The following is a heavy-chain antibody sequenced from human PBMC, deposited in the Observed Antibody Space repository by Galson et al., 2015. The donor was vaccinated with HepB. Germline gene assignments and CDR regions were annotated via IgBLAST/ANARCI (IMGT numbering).Heavy chain of an antibody. D-gene: IGHD2-15*01. Sequence: QSGAEMKKPGESLKISCKGSGYSFTSYWIGWVRQMPGKGLEWMGIIYPGDSDTRYSPSFQGKVTISADKSISTAYLQWSSLKASDTAMYDCARGCRGGSCYPWIQHGGMDVWGQGTTVTVSS. V-gene: IGHV5-51*01. J-gene: IGHJ6*02. CDR2: IYPGDSDT. CDR3: ARGCRGGSCYPWIQHGGMDV. CDR1: GYSFTSYW.